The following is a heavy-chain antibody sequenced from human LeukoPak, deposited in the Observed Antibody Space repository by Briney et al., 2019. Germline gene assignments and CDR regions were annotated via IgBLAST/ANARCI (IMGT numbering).Heavy chain of an antibody. J-gene: IGHJ6*02. CDR2: ISYDGSNK. CDR1: GFTFSSYG. Sequence: PGGSLRLSCAASGFTFSSYGMHWVRQAPGKGLEWVAVISYDGSNKYYADSVKGRFTISRDNSKNTLYLQMNSLRAEDTAVYYCAKDIGCSSTSCYLSALNYYYYYGMDVWGQGTTVTVSS. D-gene: IGHD2-2*01. CDR3: AKDIGCSSTSCYLSALNYYYYYGMDV. V-gene: IGHV3-30*18.